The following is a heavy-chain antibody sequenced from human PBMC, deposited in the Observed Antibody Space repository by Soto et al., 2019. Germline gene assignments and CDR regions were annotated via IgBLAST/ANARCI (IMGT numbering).Heavy chain of an antibody. CDR1: GFTFINAW. Sequence: GGSLRLSCAASGFTFINAWMSWVRQAPGKGLEWVGRIKSKTAGGTTDYAAPVKGRFTISRDDSKNTLYLQMNSLKTEDTAVYYCTRDGTITFGGVLVPNWFDPWGQGTLVTVSS. D-gene: IGHD3-16*02. J-gene: IGHJ5*02. CDR2: IKSKTAGGTT. V-gene: IGHV3-15*01. CDR3: TRDGTITFGGVLVPNWFDP.